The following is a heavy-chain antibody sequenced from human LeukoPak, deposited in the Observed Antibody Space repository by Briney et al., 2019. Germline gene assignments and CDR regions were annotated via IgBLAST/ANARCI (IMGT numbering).Heavy chain of an antibody. J-gene: IGHJ3*02. CDR1: GYTLTSYD. D-gene: IGHD1-1*01. V-gene: IGHV1-8*03. CDR3: AREAGTDAFDI. CDR2: MNPNSGNT. Sequence: ASVKVSCKASGYTLTSYDINWVRQATGQGLEWMGWMNPNSGNTGYAQKFQGRVTITRNTSISTAYMELSSLRSEDTAVYYCAREAGTDAFDIWGQGTMVTVSS.